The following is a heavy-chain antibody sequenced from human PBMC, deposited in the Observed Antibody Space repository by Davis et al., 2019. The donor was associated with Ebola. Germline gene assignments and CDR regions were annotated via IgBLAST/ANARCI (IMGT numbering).Heavy chain of an antibody. Sequence: GESLKISCAASGFTFSSYGMHWVRQAPGKGLEWVTVIWYDGSNKYYADSVKGRFTISRDNSKNTLYLQMNSLRTDDTAVYYCARGSVRFLEWLSQNAFDIWGQGTMVTVSS. J-gene: IGHJ3*02. V-gene: IGHV3-30*19. CDR3: ARGSVRFLEWLSQNAFDI. D-gene: IGHD3-3*01. CDR2: IWYDGSNK. CDR1: GFTFSSYG.